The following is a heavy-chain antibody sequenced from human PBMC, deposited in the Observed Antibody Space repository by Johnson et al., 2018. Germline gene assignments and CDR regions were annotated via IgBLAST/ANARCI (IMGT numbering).Heavy chain of an antibody. D-gene: IGHD1-26*01. CDR1: GFDFNSHA. J-gene: IGHJ4*02. CDR2: ISYDGSWK. CDR3: VSEVGSKNFDC. V-gene: IGHV3-30*04. Sequence: QVQLVQSGGGVVQPGGSLRLSCAASGFDFNSHAMHWVRQAPDKGLDWVAVISYDGSWKSYADSVKGRFTISGDSSRNKLDLQMSSLTAEDTAVYYCVSEVGSKNFDCWGQGTLVTVSS.